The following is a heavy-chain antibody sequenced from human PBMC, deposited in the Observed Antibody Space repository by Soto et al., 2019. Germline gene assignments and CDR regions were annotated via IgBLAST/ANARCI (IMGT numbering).Heavy chain of an antibody. D-gene: IGHD1-26*01. V-gene: IGHV4-59*01. Sequence: QVQLQESGPGLVKPSETLSLTCTVSGGSSSRYYWSWIRQPPGKGLEWIGYIYYRGSTNYNPSLKSRVTISVDTSKNQFSLKLSAVTAADTAVYYCARDRELLGYFDYWGQGTLVTVSS. CDR2: IYYRGST. CDR1: GGSSSRYY. J-gene: IGHJ4*02. CDR3: ARDRELLGYFDY.